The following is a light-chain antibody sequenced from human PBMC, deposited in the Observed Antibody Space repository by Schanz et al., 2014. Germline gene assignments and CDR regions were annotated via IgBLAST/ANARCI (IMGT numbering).Light chain of an antibody. Sequence: EIVLTQSPDTLSLSPGERATLSCRASQSVSSNLAWYQQRPGLAPRLLIYDASNRAPGIPDRFSGSGSGTEFTLSITRLEPEDFAVYYCQHAGTSFMYTFGQGTRVE. CDR2: DAS. V-gene: IGKV3D-20*01. CDR3: QHAGTSFMYT. J-gene: IGKJ2*01. CDR1: QSVSSN.